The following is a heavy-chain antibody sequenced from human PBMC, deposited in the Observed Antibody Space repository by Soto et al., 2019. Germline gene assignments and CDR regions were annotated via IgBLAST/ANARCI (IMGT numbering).Heavy chain of an antibody. CDR3: ARQVHTGYSSE. V-gene: IGHV1-8*01. J-gene: IGHJ4*02. CDR2: INPTSEYT. D-gene: IGHD2-15*01. CDR1: GYPPTSYD. Sequence: GXAVKLSCNASGYPPTSYDINWMRQAPGQGLEWVGWINPTSEYTAHAQKFQGRVTLTREISTATAYMELSSLTSEDTAVYFCARQVHTGYSSEWGPGTQVTVSS.